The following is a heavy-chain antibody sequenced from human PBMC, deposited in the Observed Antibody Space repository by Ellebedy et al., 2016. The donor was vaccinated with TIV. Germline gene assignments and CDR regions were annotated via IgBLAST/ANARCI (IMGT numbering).Heavy chain of an antibody. V-gene: IGHV3-21*01. CDR3: ARDRPFLAALDY. CDR1: GFTFNRYN. Sequence: GESLKISCAASGFTFNRYNMIWVRQAPGKGLEWVSSISSSTTYISYAESVRGRFTISRDNSRTALYLHMNSLRFEDPAVYSCARDRPFLAALDYWGQGTLVTVSS. CDR2: ISSSTTYI. D-gene: IGHD3-3*01. J-gene: IGHJ4*02.